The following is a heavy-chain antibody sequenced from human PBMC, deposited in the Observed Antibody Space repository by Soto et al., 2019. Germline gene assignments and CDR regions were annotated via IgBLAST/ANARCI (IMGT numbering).Heavy chain of an antibody. V-gene: IGHV3-33*01. CDR1: GFTFSSYA. J-gene: IGHJ6*02. Sequence: QEQLEESGGGVVQPGRSLGLSCAASGFTFSSYAMHWVRQAPGKGLEWVAVIWNDGTNKYYADTVKDRFTISRDNFRNTLYLQMSSLRDEDTAVYFWARHLFSTWNPRTVMGMDVWGQGTTVTVSS. CDR3: ARHLFSTWNPRTVMGMDV. CDR2: IWNDGTNK. D-gene: IGHD6-13*01.